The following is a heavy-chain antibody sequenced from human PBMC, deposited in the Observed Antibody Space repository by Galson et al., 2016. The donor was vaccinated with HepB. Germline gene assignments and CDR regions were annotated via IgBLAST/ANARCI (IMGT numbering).Heavy chain of an antibody. D-gene: IGHD4-17*01. Sequence: SLRLSCAASGFTFSSYGMHWVRQAPGKGLEWVAVIWYDGSNKYYADSVRGRFTISRDNSRNTLFLQMNSLRAEDTAVYYCAYGDQGKSFDYWGQGTLVTVSS. CDR3: AYGDQGKSFDY. CDR1: GFTFSSYG. J-gene: IGHJ4*02. CDR2: IWYDGSNK. V-gene: IGHV3-33*01.